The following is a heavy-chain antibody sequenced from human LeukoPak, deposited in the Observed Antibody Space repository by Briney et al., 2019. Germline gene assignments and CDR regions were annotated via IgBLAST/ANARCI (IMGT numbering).Heavy chain of an antibody. J-gene: IGHJ4*02. CDR2: ISSSSSSI. CDR1: GFTFSSYS. Sequence: GGSLRLSCVASGFTFSSYSMSWVRQAPGKGLEWVSSISSSSSSINNADSVNGRFTISRDNTKKSLYLQMNSLRAEDTAVYYCARGYGSGRLNVLFDYWGQGTLVTVSS. CDR3: ARGYGSGRLNVLFDY. D-gene: IGHD3-10*01. V-gene: IGHV3-21*01.